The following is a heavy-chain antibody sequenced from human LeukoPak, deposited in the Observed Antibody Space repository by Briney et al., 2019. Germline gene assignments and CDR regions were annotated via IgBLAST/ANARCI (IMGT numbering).Heavy chain of an antibody. J-gene: IGHJ4*02. V-gene: IGHV3-30-3*01. Sequence: GGSLRLSCAASGFTFSSYAMHWVRQAPGKGLEWVAVISYDGSNKYYADSVKGRFTISRDNSKNTLYLQMNSLRAEDTAVYYCARDTLYYDILTGYDDYWGQGTLVTVSS. D-gene: IGHD3-9*01. CDR3: ARDTLYYDILTGYDDY. CDR1: GFTFSSYA. CDR2: ISYDGSNK.